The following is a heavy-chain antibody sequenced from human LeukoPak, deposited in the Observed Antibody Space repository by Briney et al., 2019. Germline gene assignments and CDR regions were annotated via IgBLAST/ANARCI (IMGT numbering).Heavy chain of an antibody. Sequence: PGGSRRLSCAASGFTFSSYSINWVRQAPGKGLEWVSSISSSSSYIYYAASVKGRFTISRDNAENSLYLQMNSLRAEDTAVYYCARDHFSIVVVPAANNYFDFWGQGTLVTVSS. CDR3: ARDHFSIVVVPAANNYFDF. CDR2: ISSSSSYI. D-gene: IGHD2-2*01. CDR1: GFTFSSYS. V-gene: IGHV3-21*01. J-gene: IGHJ4*02.